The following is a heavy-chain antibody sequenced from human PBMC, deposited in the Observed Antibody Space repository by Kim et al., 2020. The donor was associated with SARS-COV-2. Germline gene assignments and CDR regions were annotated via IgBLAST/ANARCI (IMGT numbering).Heavy chain of an antibody. D-gene: IGHD3-22*01. V-gene: IGHV1-2*02. CDR2: INPNSGGT. CDR3: ARVPYYYDSSGHRGGMDV. CDR1: GYTFTGYY. Sequence: ASVKVSCKASGYTFTGYYMHWVRQAPGQGLEWMGWINPNSGGTNYAQKFQGRVTMTRDTSISTAYMELSRLRSDDTAVYYCARVPYYYDSSGHRGGMDVWGQGTTLTVSS. J-gene: IGHJ6*02.